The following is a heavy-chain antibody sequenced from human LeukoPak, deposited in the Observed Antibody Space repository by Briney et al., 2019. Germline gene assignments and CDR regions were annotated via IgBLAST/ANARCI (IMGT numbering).Heavy chain of an antibody. J-gene: IGHJ4*02. D-gene: IGHD5-18*01. CDR1: GFTFSSYA. Sequence: GRSLRLSCAASGFTFSSYAMHWVRQAPGKGLEWVAVISYDGSNKYYADSVKGRFTISRDNSKNTLYLQMNSLRAQDTAVYYCARGGSYGERKSDYLGQGTLATVSS. CDR2: ISYDGSNK. V-gene: IGHV3-30*04. CDR3: ARGGSYGERKSDY.